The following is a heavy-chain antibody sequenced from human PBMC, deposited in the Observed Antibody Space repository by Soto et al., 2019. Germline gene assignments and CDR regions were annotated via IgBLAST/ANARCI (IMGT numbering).Heavy chain of an antibody. CDR2: ISGSGGST. Sequence: VGSLRLSCAASGFTFSSYAMSWVRQAPGKGLEWVSAISGSGGSTYYADSVKGRFNISRDNSKNTLYLQMNSLRAEDTAVYYCAKKGGWPFDYWGQGTLVTVSS. J-gene: IGHJ4*02. D-gene: IGHD6-19*01. CDR1: GFTFSSYA. CDR3: AKKGGWPFDY. V-gene: IGHV3-23*01.